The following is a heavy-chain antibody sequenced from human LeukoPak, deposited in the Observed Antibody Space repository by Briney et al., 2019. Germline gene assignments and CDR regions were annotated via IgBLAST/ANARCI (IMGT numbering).Heavy chain of an antibody. CDR1: GFTFSSYS. V-gene: IGHV3-21*01. CDR2: ISISSSYI. J-gene: IGHJ4*02. D-gene: IGHD3-10*01. Sequence: GGSLRLSCAASGFTFSSYSMNWVRQAPGKGLEWVSSISISSSYIYYADSVKGRFTISRDNAKNSLYLQMNSLRAEDTAVYYCARDTITMVRGVEDHWGQGTLVTVSS. CDR3: ARDTITMVRGVEDH.